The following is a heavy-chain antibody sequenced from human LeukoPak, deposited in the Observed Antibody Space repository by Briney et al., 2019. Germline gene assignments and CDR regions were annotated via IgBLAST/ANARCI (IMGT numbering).Heavy chain of an antibody. V-gene: IGHV3-23*01. CDR1: GFIFSSEA. CDR3: VKEGAYAALNS. J-gene: IGHJ5*02. D-gene: IGHD3-16*01. Sequence: GSLRLSCAASGFIFSSEAMNWVRQAPGKGLDWVSGIAGSGGSTHYADSLKGRFTISRDNSKNTLSLQMSRLTAEDAAVYYCVKEGAYAALNSWGQGTLVTVSS. CDR2: IAGSGGST.